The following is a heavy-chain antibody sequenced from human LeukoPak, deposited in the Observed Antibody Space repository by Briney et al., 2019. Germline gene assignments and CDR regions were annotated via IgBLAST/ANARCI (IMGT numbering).Heavy chain of an antibody. CDR3: AILAGYSSSWLPQELGSIDY. V-gene: IGHV1-8*01. D-gene: IGHD6-13*01. CDR1: GYTFTSYD. CDR2: MNPNRGDT. Sequence: ASVKVSCKASGYTFTSYDIHWVRQATGQGLEWMGRMNPNRGDTDYAQKFQGRVTMTTDTSTSTAYMELRSLRSDDTAVYYCAILAGYSSSWLPQELGSIDYWGQGTLVTVSS. J-gene: IGHJ4*02.